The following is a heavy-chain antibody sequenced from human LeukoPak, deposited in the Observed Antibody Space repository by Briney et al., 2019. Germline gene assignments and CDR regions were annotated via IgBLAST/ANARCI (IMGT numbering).Heavy chain of an antibody. Sequence: GGSLRLSCAASGFTFSSYSMTWVRQAPGKGLEWVSSISSSSSYIYYADSVKGRFTISRDNAKNSLYLQMNSLRAEDTAVYYCARDVGYCSSTSCQGGYWGQGTLVTVSS. CDR1: GFTFSSYS. D-gene: IGHD2-2*01. CDR2: ISSSSSYI. J-gene: IGHJ4*02. V-gene: IGHV3-21*01. CDR3: ARDVGYCSSTSCQGGY.